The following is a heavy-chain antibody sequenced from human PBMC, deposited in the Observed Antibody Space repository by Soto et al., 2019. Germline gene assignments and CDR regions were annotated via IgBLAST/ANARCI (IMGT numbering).Heavy chain of an antibody. J-gene: IGHJ6*02. Sequence: GASVKGSCKASGYTFTGYYMHWVRQAPGQGLEWMGWINPNSGGTNYAQKFQGWVTMTRDTSISTAYMELSRLRSDDTAVYYCARGRYCSSTSCYTTPNYGMDVWGQGTTVTVSS. D-gene: IGHD2-2*02. CDR1: GYTFTGYY. CDR3: ARGRYCSSTSCYTTPNYGMDV. V-gene: IGHV1-2*04. CDR2: INPNSGGT.